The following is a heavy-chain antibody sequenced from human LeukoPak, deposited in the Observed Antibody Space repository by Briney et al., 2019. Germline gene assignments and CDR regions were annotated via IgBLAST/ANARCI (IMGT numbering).Heavy chain of an antibody. CDR2: MNPDSGDT. CDR1: GYTFTSFD. D-gene: IGHD5-12*01. V-gene: IGHV1-8*02. Sequence: ASVKVSCKASGYTFTSFDINWVRQTAGQGLEWMGWMNPDSGDTSYAPKFQGRVIMTRNTSIRTAYMELSSLTSEDTAVYYCASRTSSGHDYDVFDLWGQGTVGTVSS. CDR3: ASRTSSGHDYDVFDL. J-gene: IGHJ3*01.